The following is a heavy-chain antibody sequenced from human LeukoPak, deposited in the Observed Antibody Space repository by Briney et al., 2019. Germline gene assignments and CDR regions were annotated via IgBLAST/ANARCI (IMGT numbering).Heavy chain of an antibody. CDR3: ARGGTYYYDSSGYSSPGGYYYYMDV. V-gene: IGHV1-69*05. Sequence: ASVKVSCKASGGTFSSYAISWVRQAPGQGLEWMGGIIPIFGTANYAQKFRGRVTITTDESTSTAYMELSSLRSEDTAVYYCARGGTYYYDSSGYSSPGGYYYYMDVWGKGTTVTVSS. D-gene: IGHD3-22*01. CDR1: GGTFSSYA. CDR2: IIPIFGTA. J-gene: IGHJ6*03.